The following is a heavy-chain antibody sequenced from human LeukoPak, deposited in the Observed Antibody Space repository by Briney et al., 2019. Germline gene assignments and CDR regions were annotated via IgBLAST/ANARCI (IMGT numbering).Heavy chain of an antibody. CDR1: GGSISSDY. D-gene: IGHD6-13*01. Sequence: SETLSLTCTVSGGSISSDYWSWIRQPDGKGLEWIGRIYTSGSTNYNPSLKSRVSMSVDTSTNQFSLKLNSVTAADTAVYYCARDSLVHPNRWFDPWGRGTLVIVSS. CDR2: IYTSGST. CDR3: ARDSLVHPNRWFDP. J-gene: IGHJ5*02. V-gene: IGHV4-4*07.